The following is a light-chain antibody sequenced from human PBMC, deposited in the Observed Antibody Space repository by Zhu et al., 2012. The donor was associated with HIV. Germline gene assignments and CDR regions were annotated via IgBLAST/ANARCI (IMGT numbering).Light chain of an antibody. CDR3: QQRSSWLT. Sequence: EIVLTQSPATLSLSPGERATLSCRASQSVNSYLAWYQQKPGQAPRLLIYDASNRATGIPARFSGSGSGTDFTLTIGSLEPEDFAVYYCQQRSSWLTFGGGTKVEIK. CDR2: DAS. CDR1: QSVNSY. J-gene: IGKJ4*01. V-gene: IGKV3-11*01.